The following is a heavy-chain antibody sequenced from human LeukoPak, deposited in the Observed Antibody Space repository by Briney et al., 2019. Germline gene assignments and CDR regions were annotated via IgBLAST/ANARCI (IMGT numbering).Heavy chain of an antibody. Sequence: AGGSLRLSCAASGFTFNNYALSWVRQAPGKGLEWVSGISGSGGDTYYADSVKGRFTISRDISMNTLYLQMNSLRVEDTAVYYCAKYAPPTTVVTRYFDYWGQGTLVTVSS. CDR2: ISGSGGDT. J-gene: IGHJ4*02. CDR1: GFTFNNYA. V-gene: IGHV3-23*01. D-gene: IGHD4-23*01. CDR3: AKYAPPTTVVTRYFDY.